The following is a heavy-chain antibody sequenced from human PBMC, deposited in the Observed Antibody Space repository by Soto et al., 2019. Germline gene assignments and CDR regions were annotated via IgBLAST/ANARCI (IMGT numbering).Heavy chain of an antibody. V-gene: IGHV1-18*01. J-gene: IGHJ4*02. Sequence: QVRLEQSGPEVKKTGASVKVSCKASGYTFTSYGISWVRQAPGQGLEWMGWINIYSGDANYAQSFQDRVTMTSDTSTNTGYMEMRTLRSDDTAVYYCARALYYYDNSGLAYWGQGTLVTVSS. CDR1: GYTFTSYG. D-gene: IGHD3-22*01. CDR3: ARALYYYDNSGLAY. CDR2: INIYSGDA.